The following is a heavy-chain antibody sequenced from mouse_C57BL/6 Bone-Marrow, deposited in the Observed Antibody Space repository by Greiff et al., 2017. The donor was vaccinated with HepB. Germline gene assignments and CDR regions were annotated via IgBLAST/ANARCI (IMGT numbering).Heavy chain of an antibody. CDR3: ARRAEFAY. Sequence: VQLQQSGPELVKPGASVKISCKASGYAFSSSWMNWVKQRPGKGLEWIGRIYPGDGDTNYNGKFKGKATLTADKSSSTAYMQLSSLTSEDSAVYFCARRAEFAYWGQGTLVTVSA. CDR2: IYPGDGDT. J-gene: IGHJ3*01. V-gene: IGHV1-82*01. D-gene: IGHD3-3*01. CDR1: GYAFSSSW.